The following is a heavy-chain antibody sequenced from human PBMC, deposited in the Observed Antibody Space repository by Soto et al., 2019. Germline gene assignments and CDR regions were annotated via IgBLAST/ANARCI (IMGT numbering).Heavy chain of an antibody. CDR3: AKATATGGGAFDI. CDR2: ILVDGRT. Sequence: LRLSCAASGFICSSYDMSWVRQAPGKGLEWVSTILVDGRTFYVDSVKGRLTISRDNSKNTVYLQMNSLTAGDTAQYYCAKATATGGGAFDICGQGTMVTVSS. V-gene: IGHV3-23*01. J-gene: IGHJ3*02. D-gene: IGHD1-1*01. CDR1: GFICSSYD.